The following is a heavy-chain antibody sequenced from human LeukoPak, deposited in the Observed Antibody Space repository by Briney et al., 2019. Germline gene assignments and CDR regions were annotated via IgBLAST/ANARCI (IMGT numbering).Heavy chain of an antibody. J-gene: IGHJ4*02. CDR2: INHSGST. CDR3: VVVVPAAEY. V-gene: IGHV4-34*01. D-gene: IGHD2-2*01. CDR1: GDSISGYF. Sequence: SETLSLTCTVSGDSISGYFWSWIRQPPGKGLEWIGEINHSGSTNYNPSLKSRVTISVDTSKNQFSLKLSSVTAADTAVYYCVVVVPAAEYWGQGTLVTVSS.